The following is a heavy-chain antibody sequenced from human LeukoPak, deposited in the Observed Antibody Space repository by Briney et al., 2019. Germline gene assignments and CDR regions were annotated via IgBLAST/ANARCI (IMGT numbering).Heavy chain of an antibody. J-gene: IGHJ5*02. CDR3: ARDRVRSDWFDP. CDR1: GFTFSDYY. D-gene: IGHD3-3*01. V-gene: IGHV3-11*01. CDR2: ISSSGSTI. Sequence: PGGSLRLSCVASGFTFSDYYMSWIRQAPGKGLEWVSYISSSGSTIYYADSVKGRFTISRDNAKNSLYLQMNSLRAEDTAVYYCARDRVRSDWFDPWGQGTLVTVSS.